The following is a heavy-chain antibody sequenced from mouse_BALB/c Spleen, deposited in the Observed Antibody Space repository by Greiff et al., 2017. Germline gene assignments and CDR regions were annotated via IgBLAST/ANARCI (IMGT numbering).Heavy chain of an antibody. CDR3: ARRRLNYRYDGYYYAMDY. CDR2: ISSGGGST. V-gene: IGHV5-12-1*01. Sequence: EVHLVESGGGLVKPGGSLKLSCAASGFAFSSYDMSWVRQTPEKRLEWVAYISSGGGSTYYPDTVKGRFTISRDNAKNTLYLQMSSLKSEDTAMYYCARRRLNYRYDGYYYAMDYWGQGTSVTVSS. D-gene: IGHD2-14*01. J-gene: IGHJ4*01. CDR1: GFAFSSYD.